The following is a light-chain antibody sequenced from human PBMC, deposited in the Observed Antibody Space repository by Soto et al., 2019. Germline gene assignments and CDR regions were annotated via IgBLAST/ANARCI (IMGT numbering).Light chain of an antibody. CDR2: EVT. Sequence: QSVLTQPASVSGSPGQSITISCAGTSSDVGGYNHVSWYQHRPGNAPKRIIYEVTKRPSGVSNRFSGSKSGDTASLTISGLQAEDEADYYCSSHTDSITRSFGTGTKVTVL. CDR1: SSDVGGYNH. V-gene: IGLV2-14*01. J-gene: IGLJ1*01. CDR3: SSHTDSITRS.